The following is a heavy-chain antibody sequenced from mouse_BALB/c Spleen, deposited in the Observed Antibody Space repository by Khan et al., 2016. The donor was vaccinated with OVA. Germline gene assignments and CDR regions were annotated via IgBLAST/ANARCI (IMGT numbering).Heavy chain of an antibody. J-gene: IGHJ4*01. CDR1: GYTFTSYW. Sequence: DLVKPGAAVQLSYKASGYTFTSYWINWIKQRPGQGLEWIGRIGPGSGSTSYNEMFKGKATLTVDTSSSTAYIQLSSLSSEDSAVYFCARSNYSGSGLYAMDYWGQGTSVPVSS. CDR3: ARSNYSGSGLYAMDY. D-gene: IGHD1-1*01. V-gene: IGHV1S41*01. CDR2: IGPGSGST.